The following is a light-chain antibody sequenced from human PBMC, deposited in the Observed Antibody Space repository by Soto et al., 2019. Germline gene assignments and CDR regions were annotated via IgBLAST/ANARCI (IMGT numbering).Light chain of an antibody. Sequence: DLQIAESPPFLYLFLLHIVKKKCRESQRISTYLNWYQQKPGKAPKLLIYGASTLQGGVPSRFSGIEYETEFKLALRTLQPEDSATHNCERRYTAAISVGQGTRLEIK. CDR3: ERRYTAAIS. J-gene: IGKJ5*01. CDR2: GAS. V-gene: IGKV1-39*01. CDR1: QRISTY.